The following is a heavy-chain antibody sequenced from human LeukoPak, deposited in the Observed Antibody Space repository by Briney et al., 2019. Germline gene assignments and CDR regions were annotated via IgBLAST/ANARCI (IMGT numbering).Heavy chain of an antibody. J-gene: IGHJ6*02. V-gene: IGHV4-30-4*01. Sequence: PSETLSLTCTVSGGSISSGDYYWSWIRQPPGKGLEWIWYIYYSGSTYYNPSLKSRITISVDTSKNQFSLKLSSVTAADTAVYYCGATPSLDYYYYGMDVWGQGTTVTVSS. CDR3: GATPSLDYYYYGMDV. CDR1: GGSISSGDYY. D-gene: IGHD2-15*01. CDR2: IYYSGST.